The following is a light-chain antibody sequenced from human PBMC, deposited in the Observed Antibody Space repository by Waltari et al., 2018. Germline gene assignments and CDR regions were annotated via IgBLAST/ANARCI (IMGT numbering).Light chain of an antibody. CDR3: QVWENTDDPWV. CDR1: NIRTKT. J-gene: IGLJ3*02. CDR2: ADS. V-gene: IGLV3-21*02. Sequence: SYVLTQPPSVSVAPGQTARISCGGDNIRTKTVHWYQQKAGQAPGVVVFADSDRPSGIPERFSGSNSGNTATLTSTRVEAGDEADYYCQVWENTDDPWVFGGGTKLTVL.